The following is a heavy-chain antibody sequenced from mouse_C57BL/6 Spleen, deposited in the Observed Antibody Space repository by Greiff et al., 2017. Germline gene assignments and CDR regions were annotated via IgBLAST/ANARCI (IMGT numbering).Heavy chain of an antibody. CDR3: ARASGSGYTWFAY. J-gene: IGHJ3*01. V-gene: IGHV3-6*01. Sequence: DVQLQESGPGLVKPSQSLSLTCSVTGYSITSGYYWNWIRQFPGNKLEWMGYISYDGSNNYNPSLKNRISITRDTSKNQFFLKLNSVTTEDTATYYCARASGSGYTWFAYWGQGTLVTVSA. CDR2: ISYDGSN. D-gene: IGHD3-2*02. CDR1: GYSITSGYY.